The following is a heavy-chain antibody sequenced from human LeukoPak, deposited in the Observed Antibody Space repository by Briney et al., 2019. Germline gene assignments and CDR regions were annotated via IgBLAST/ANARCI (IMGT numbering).Heavy chain of an antibody. V-gene: IGHV3-43*02. CDR1: GFTFNICA. D-gene: IGHD1-26*01. J-gene: IGHJ3*02. CDR2: ISGDGGST. CDR3: AKDKYSGSYQDAFDI. Sequence: GGSLRLSCAASGFTFNICAMSWVRQAPGKGLEWVSLISGDGGSTYYADSVKGRFTISRDNSKNSLYLQMNSLRTEDTALYYCAKDKYSGSYQDAFDIWGQGTMVTVSS.